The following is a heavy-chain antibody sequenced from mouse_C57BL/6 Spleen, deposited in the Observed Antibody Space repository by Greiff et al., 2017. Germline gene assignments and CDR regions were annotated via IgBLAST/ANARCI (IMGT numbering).Heavy chain of an antibody. V-gene: IGHV1-59*01. CDR2: IDPSDSYT. CDR1: GYTFTSYW. CDR3: ARRGSITTVVAHWYCDV. Sequence: VQLQQPGAELVRPGTSVKLSCKASGYTFTSYWMHWVKQRPGQGLEWIGVIDPSDSYTNYNQKFKGKATLTVDTSSSTAYMQLSSLTSEDSAVYYCARRGSITTVVAHWYCDVWGTGTTVTVSS. J-gene: IGHJ1*03. D-gene: IGHD1-1*01.